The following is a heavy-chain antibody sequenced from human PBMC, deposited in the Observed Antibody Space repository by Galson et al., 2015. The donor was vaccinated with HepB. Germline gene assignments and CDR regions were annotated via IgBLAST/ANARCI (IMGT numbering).Heavy chain of an antibody. J-gene: IGHJ4*02. CDR2: INQDGSEK. CDR3: ARDRAVVTLGAFDY. Sequence: SLRLSCAASGLTFSSGFTFSRYWMSWVRQTPGKGLEWVANINQDGSEKFYVDSVKGRFTLSRDNSKNSLYLQMNSLRAEDTAVYYCARDRAVVTLGAFDYWGQGTLVTVSS. CDR1: GLTFSSGFTFSRYW. D-gene: IGHD4-23*01. V-gene: IGHV3-7*01.